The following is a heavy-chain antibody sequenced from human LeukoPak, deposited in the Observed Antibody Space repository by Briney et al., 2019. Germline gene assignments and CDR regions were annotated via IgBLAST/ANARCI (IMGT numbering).Heavy chain of an antibody. CDR2: ISGSGGST. CDR3: AKESYAFWSGYSSVAFDI. J-gene: IGHJ3*02. Sequence: GGSLRLSCAASGFTFSSYAMSWVRQAPGKGLEWVSAISGSGGSTYYADSVKGRFTISRDNSKNTLYLQMNSLRAEDTAVYYCAKESYAFWSGYSSVAFDIWGQGTMVTVSS. V-gene: IGHV3-23*01. CDR1: GFTFSSYA. D-gene: IGHD3-3*01.